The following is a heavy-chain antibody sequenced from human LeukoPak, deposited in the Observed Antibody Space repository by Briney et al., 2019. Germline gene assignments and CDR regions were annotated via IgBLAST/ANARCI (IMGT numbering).Heavy chain of an antibody. Sequence: SETLSLTCTVSGGSISSYYWSWIRQPPGKGLEWIGYIYYNGSTNYNPSLKSRVTISVDTSKKQFSLKLSSVTAADTAVYYCARHSYGYDAFDIWGQGTMVTVSS. CDR3: ARHSYGYDAFDI. CDR1: GGSISSYY. D-gene: IGHD5-18*01. V-gene: IGHV4-59*01. CDR2: IYYNGST. J-gene: IGHJ3*02.